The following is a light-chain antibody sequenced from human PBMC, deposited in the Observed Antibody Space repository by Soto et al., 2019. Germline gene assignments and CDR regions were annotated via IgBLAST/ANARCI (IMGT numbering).Light chain of an antibody. Sequence: EIVMTQAPATMSVSPVERHTLSCRASQSVSSYLAWYQQKPGQAPRLLIYDASNRATGIPARFSGSGSGTEFTLTISRLEPEDFAVYYCQQSSNWPTITVGQGTRLDIK. CDR3: QQSSNWPTIT. CDR2: DAS. CDR1: QSVSSY. V-gene: IGKV3-11*01. J-gene: IGKJ5*01.